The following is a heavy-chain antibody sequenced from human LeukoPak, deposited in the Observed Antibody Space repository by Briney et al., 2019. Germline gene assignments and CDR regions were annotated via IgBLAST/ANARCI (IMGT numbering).Heavy chain of an antibody. CDR3: AKGSLAYCGGDCYPDSPLDY. CDR2: ISYDGSNK. CDR1: GFTFSSYA. V-gene: IGHV3-30*04. J-gene: IGHJ4*02. Sequence: GGSLRLSCAASGFTFSSYAMHWVRQAPGKGLEWVAVISYDGSNKYYADSVKGRFTISRDNSKNTLYLQMNSLRAEDTAVYYCAKGSLAYCGGDCYPDSPLDYWGQGTLVTVSS. D-gene: IGHD2-21*02.